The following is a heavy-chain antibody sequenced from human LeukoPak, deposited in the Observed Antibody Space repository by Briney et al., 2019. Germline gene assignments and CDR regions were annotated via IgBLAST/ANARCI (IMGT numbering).Heavy chain of an antibody. V-gene: IGHV3-74*01. CDR1: GFTFSSYW. CDR2: ISTDGSST. Sequence: GGSLRLSCATSGFTFSSYWMHWVRQAPGKGLVWVSRISTDGSSTAYADSVRGRFTISRDNAKNTLYLQMNSLRAEDTAVYYCVGAAADTTPRPWGQGTLVTVSS. D-gene: IGHD6-13*01. CDR3: VGAAADTTPRP. J-gene: IGHJ4*02.